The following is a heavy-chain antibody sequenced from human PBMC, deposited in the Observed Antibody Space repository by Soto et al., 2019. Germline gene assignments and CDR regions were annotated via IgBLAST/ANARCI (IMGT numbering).Heavy chain of an antibody. Sequence: PGGSLRLSCAASGFTFSSYSMNWVRQAPGKGLEWVSSISSSSSYIYYADSVKGRFTISRDNAQNSLYLQMNSLRAEDTAVYYCARDRWRLQNAFDIWGQGTMVTVSS. V-gene: IGHV3-21*03. CDR3: ARDRWRLQNAFDI. CDR2: ISSSSSYI. CDR1: GFTFSSYS. J-gene: IGHJ3*02. D-gene: IGHD2-21*02.